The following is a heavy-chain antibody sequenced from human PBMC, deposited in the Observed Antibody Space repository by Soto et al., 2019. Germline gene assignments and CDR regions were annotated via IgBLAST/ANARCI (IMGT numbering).Heavy chain of an antibody. D-gene: IGHD3-3*01. Sequence: SGPTLVNPTQTLTLTCTLSGFSLNASGARVGWIRQPPGKALEWLALIYWDDGKRYSPSLKNRLTVTKDTLKNQVVLTMTNMDPADTGTYYCAHVGFWSDYYAFDNWGQGTLVTVS. CDR1: GFSLNASGAR. CDR2: IYWDDGK. V-gene: IGHV2-5*02. CDR3: AHVGFWSDYYAFDN. J-gene: IGHJ4*02.